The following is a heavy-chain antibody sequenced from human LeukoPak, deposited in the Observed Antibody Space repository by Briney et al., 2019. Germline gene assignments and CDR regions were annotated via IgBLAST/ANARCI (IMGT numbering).Heavy chain of an antibody. V-gene: IGHV3-21*04. CDR3: AKDIGSSSSDPTFDY. D-gene: IGHD6-6*01. J-gene: IGHJ4*02. CDR1: GFTFNTYS. Sequence: GGSLRLSCVASGFTFNTYSMNWVRQAPGKGLEWVSSISSSSSYIYYADSVKGRFTISRDNAKNSLYLQMNSLRAEDMALYYCAKDIGSSSSDPTFDYWGQGTLVTVSS. CDR2: ISSSSSYI.